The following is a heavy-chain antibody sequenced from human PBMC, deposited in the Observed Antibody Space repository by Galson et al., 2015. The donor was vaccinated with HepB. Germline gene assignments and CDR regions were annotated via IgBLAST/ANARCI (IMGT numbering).Heavy chain of an antibody. V-gene: IGHV3-23*01. J-gene: IGHJ4*02. Sequence: SLRLSCAASGFTFSSYAMSWVRQAPGKGLEWVSAISGSGSSTYYADSVKGRFTISRDNSKNTLYLQMNSLRAEDTAIYYCAKESRSGYSHDYAGVSDYWGQGTLVTVSS. CDR2: ISGSGSST. CDR3: AKESRSGYSHDYAGVSDY. D-gene: IGHD5-18*01. CDR1: GFTFSSYA.